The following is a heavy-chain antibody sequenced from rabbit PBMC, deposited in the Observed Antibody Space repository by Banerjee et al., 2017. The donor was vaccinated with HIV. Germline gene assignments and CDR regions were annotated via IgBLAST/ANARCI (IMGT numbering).Heavy chain of an antibody. CDR2: IYGGSSGYT. V-gene: IGHV1S40*01. J-gene: IGHJ4*01. CDR3: ARVDAGSNYAWNL. CDR1: GFSFSSSYY. D-gene: IGHD8-1*01. Sequence: QSLEESGGDLVKPGASLTLTCTASGFSFSSSYYMCWVRQAPGKGLEWIACIYGGSSGYTHYASWAKGRFTISKISSTTVTLQMTSLTAADTATYFCARVDAGSNYAWNLWGPGTLVTVS.